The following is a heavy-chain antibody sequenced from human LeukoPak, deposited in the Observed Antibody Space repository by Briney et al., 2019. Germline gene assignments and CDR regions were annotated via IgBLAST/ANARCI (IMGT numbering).Heavy chain of an antibody. CDR1: GFTFSSYS. D-gene: IGHD6-6*01. Sequence: GGSLRPSCAASGFTFSSYSMNWVRQAPGKGLEWVSSISSSSSYIYYADSVKGRFTISRDNAKNSLYLQMNSLRAEDTAVYYCARAVLYSSSSGLDYWGQGTLVTVSS. CDR3: ARAVLYSSSSGLDY. CDR2: ISSSSSYI. J-gene: IGHJ4*02. V-gene: IGHV3-21*01.